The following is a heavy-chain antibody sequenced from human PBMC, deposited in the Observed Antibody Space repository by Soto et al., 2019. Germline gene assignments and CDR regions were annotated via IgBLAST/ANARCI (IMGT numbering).Heavy chain of an antibody. Sequence: QVQLVQSGGGLVRPGGSLRLSCAASGFIFSDLYMTWIRQAPGKGLEWLSCISGGGETIHYADSVKGRFTFSRDNSKNTLYLQMNSLRAEDTAVYYCAKYSSLDTYGCGGAYYFDYWGQGTLVTVSS. V-gene: IGHV3-11*01. CDR3: AKYSSLDTYGCGGAYYFDY. CDR2: ISGGGETI. CDR1: GFIFSDLY. D-gene: IGHD5-18*01. J-gene: IGHJ4*02.